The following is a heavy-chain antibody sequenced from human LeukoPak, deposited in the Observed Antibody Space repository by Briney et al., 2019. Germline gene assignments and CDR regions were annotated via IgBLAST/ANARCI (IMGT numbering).Heavy chain of an antibody. CDR1: GFTFSSYS. V-gene: IGHV3-74*01. J-gene: IGHJ5*02. CDR2: INGDGSDT. Sequence: PGGSLRLSCAASGFTFSSYSMNWVRQAPGKGLEWVSCINGDGSDTRYADSVKGRFTISRDNAKNTLYLQMNSLRVEDTAVYYCARDPRNKGFDPWGQGTLVTVSS. D-gene: IGHD1/OR15-1a*01. CDR3: ARDPRNKGFDP.